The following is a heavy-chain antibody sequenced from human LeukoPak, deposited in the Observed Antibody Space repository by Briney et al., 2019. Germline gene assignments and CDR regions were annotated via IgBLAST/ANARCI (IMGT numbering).Heavy chain of an antibody. V-gene: IGHV1-2*02. CDR2: INPNSGGT. D-gene: IGHD2-15*01. CDR1: GYTFTGYY. Sequence: ASVKVSCKASGYTFTGYYMHWVRQAPGQGLEWMGWINPNSGGTNYAQKFQGRVTMTRDTSISTAYMELSRLRPDDTAVYYCARDAYSGSLPDYWGQGTLVTVSS. CDR3: ARDAYSGSLPDY. J-gene: IGHJ4*02.